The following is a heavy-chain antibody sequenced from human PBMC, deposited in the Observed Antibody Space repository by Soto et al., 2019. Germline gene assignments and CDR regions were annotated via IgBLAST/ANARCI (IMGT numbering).Heavy chain of an antibody. J-gene: IGHJ6*03. D-gene: IGHD3-9*01. CDR2: IYYSGST. CDR1: GGSISSYY. CDR3: AGTYYDILTGYYYYYYMDV. V-gene: IGHV4-59*01. Sequence: SETLSLTCTVSGGSISSYYWSWIRQPPGKGLEWIGYIYYSGSTNYNPSLKSRVTVSVDTSKNQFSLKLSSVTAADTAVYYCAGTYYDILTGYYYYYYMDVWGKGTTVTVSS.